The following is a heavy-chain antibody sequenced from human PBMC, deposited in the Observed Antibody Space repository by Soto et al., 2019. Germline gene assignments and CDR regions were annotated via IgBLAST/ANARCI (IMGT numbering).Heavy chain of an antibody. CDR1: GDSISASTYY. D-gene: IGHD1-20*01. CDR2: IYYDATT. J-gene: IGHJ6*02. V-gene: IGHV4-39*07. CDR3: ARYKSNYYYGMDV. Sequence: SETLSLTCIVSGDSISASTYYWGWVRQPPGEGLEWIGSIYYDATTYSNPSLKSRVSLSVDTSRNQFSLKLSSVTAADTAVYYCARYKSNYYYGMDVWGQGTTVTVS.